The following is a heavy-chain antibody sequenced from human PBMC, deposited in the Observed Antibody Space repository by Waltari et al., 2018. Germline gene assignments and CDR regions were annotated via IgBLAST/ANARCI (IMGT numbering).Heavy chain of an antibody. V-gene: IGHV3-74*03. J-gene: IGHJ4*02. Sequence: EVQLVNSGGGLVQPGGSLRLSCAASDFFTDYWLDWVRHAPGKGLVWVSSMKTDGTSITYADSGKGRFTISRDSAKNTYYLQMNSLRAEDTAVYYCTRNPGYWGQGTLVTVSS. CDR3: TRNPGY. CDR2: MKTDGTSI. CDR1: DFFTDYW.